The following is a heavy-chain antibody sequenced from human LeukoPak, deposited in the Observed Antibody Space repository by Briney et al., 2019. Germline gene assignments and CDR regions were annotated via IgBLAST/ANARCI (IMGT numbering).Heavy chain of an antibody. CDR3: ARDPTGIAAAGTPGY. V-gene: IGHV1-2*02. Sequence: ASVKVSCKASGYTFTGYYMHWVRQAPEQGLEWMGWINPNSGGTNYAQKFQGRVTMTRDTSISTACMELSRLRSDDTAVYYCARDPTGIAAAGTPGYWGQGTLVTVSS. D-gene: IGHD6-13*01. CDR1: GYTFTGYY. CDR2: INPNSGGT. J-gene: IGHJ4*02.